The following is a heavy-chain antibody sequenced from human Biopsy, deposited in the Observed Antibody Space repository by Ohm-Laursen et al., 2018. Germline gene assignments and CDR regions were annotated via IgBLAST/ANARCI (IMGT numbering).Heavy chain of an antibody. J-gene: IGHJ4*02. D-gene: IGHD2-15*01. V-gene: IGHV4-59*08. CDR3: ARRGSGGRSFDY. Sequence: SETLSLTCTVSGDSINSSYWSWIQQAPGKGLEWIGFISNSGNTNYNPSLKSRVTISADTSKNQFSLKLGSVTVADTAVFYCARRGSGGRSFDYWGQGSLVTVSS. CDR2: ISNSGNT. CDR1: GDSINSSY.